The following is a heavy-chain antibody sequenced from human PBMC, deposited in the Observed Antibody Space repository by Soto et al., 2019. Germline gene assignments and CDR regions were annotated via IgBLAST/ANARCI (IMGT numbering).Heavy chain of an antibody. CDR2: ISSSSSTI. CDR3: ARDPLLTGYYTLFDY. V-gene: IGHV3-48*01. Sequence: EVQLVESGGGLVQPGGSLRLSCAASGFTCSSYSMNWVRQAPGKGLEWVSYISSSSSTIYYADSVKGRFTISRDNAKNSLYLQMNSLRAEDTAVYYCARDPLLTGYYTLFDYWGQGTLVTVSS. J-gene: IGHJ4*02. CDR1: GFTCSSYS. D-gene: IGHD3-9*01.